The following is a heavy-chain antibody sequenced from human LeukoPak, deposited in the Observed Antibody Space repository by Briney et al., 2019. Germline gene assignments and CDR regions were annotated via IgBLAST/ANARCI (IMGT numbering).Heavy chain of an antibody. D-gene: IGHD3-3*01. CDR3: AKAELGVDTFFDY. CDR2: ISSSSNTI. V-gene: IGHV3-48*01. J-gene: IGHJ4*02. CDR1: GFTVSTYS. Sequence: GGSLRLSCAASGFTVSTYSMNWVRQAPGKGLEWVSYISSSSNTIYYADSVKGRFTISRDNSKRTLFLQMNSLRAEDTAFYYCAKAELGVDTFFDYWGQGTLVTVSS.